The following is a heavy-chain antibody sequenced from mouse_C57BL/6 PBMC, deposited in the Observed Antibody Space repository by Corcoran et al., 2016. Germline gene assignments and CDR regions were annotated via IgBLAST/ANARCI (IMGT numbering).Heavy chain of an antibody. CDR2: INTYSGVP. CDR3: ARVGNHAMDY. CDR1: GYTFTTYG. V-gene: IGHV9-3*01. D-gene: IGHD2-1*01. Sequence: QIQLVQSGPELKKPGETVKISCKASGYTFTTYGMNWVKQAPGKGLKWMGWINTYSGVPTYADDFKGRFAFSLETSASTAYLQINNLKNEDTATDICARVGNHAMDYWGQGTSVTVTS. J-gene: IGHJ4*01.